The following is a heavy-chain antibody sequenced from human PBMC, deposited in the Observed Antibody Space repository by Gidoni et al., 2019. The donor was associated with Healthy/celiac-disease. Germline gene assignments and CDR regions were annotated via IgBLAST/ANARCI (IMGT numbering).Heavy chain of an antibody. CDR3: ARVGMGCSSTSCYKYYYYYYMDV. Sequence: EVQLVESGGGLVQPGGSLRLSCAASGFTFSSYWMSWVRPAPGKGLEWVANIKQDGSEKYYVDSVKGRFTISRDNAKNSLYLQMNSLRAEDTAVYYCARVGMGCSSTSCYKYYYYYYMDVWGKGTTVTVSS. J-gene: IGHJ6*03. V-gene: IGHV3-7*01. CDR1: GFTFSSYW. D-gene: IGHD2-2*02. CDR2: IKQDGSEK.